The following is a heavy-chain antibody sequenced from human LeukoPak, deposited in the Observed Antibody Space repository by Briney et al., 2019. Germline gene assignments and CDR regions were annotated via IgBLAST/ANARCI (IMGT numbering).Heavy chain of an antibody. CDR3: ARGAIAVALEV. Sequence: SETLSLTCAVYGGSFSGYYWSWIRQPPGKGLEWIGEINHSGSTNYNPSLKSRVTISVDTSKNQFSLKLSSVTAADTAVYYCARGAIAVALEVWGQGTLVTVSS. J-gene: IGHJ4*02. V-gene: IGHV4-34*01. CDR2: INHSGST. CDR1: GGSFSGYY. D-gene: IGHD6-19*01.